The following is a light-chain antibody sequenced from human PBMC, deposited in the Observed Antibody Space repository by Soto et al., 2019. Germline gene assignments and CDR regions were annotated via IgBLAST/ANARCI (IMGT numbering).Light chain of an antibody. V-gene: IGKV3-15*01. J-gene: IGKJ3*01. CDR3: HQFYTSPLP. CDR2: HAS. Sequence: EIVMTQSPATLSVSPGEGATLSCRASQSVSSNLAWYQQKPGQAPRLVLYHASTRATGIPDRFSGSGSGTDFPLTLASLQSDAFAVFYFHQFYTSPLPFGPGTK. CDR1: QSVSSN.